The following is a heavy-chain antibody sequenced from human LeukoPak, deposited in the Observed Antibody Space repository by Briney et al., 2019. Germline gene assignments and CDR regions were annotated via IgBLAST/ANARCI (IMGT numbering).Heavy chain of an antibody. CDR2: VYHSGNT. D-gene: IGHD3-22*01. CDR1: GASISSSHW. Sequence: SGTLSLTCAVSGASISSSHWWWWVRPAPEKGLEWIGEVYHSGNTNYNPSLKSRVTISVDKSKNQFSLKLSSVTAADTAVYYCARTYDTSGYYYAFDYWGQGTLVTVSS. J-gene: IGHJ4*02. CDR3: ARTYDTSGYYYAFDY. V-gene: IGHV4-4*02.